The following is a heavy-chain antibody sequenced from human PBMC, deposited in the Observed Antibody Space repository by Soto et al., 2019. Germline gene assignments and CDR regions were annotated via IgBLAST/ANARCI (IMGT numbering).Heavy chain of an antibody. Sequence: PGGALRLSFATPWLHFHNYKMHWVRQAPGKGLVWVSRINTDGSITDYADSVKGRFTVSRDNPKNTLYLQMNSLRAEDTAVYYCARDTDGLHYWGQGTLVTVSS. CDR2: INTDGSIT. CDR3: ARDTDGLHY. V-gene: IGHV3-74*01. CDR1: WLHFHNYK. J-gene: IGHJ4*02.